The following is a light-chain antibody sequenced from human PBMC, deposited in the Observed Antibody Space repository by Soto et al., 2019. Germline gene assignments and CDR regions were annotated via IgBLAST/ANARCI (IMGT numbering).Light chain of an antibody. J-gene: IGLJ3*02. CDR2: VNS. CDR1: SSNIGAGYD. V-gene: IGLV1-40*01. CDR3: QSYDSSLSGWV. Sequence: QSVLTQPPSVSGPPGQRVTISCPGGSSNIGAGYDVHWYQQLPGTAPKLLIYVNSNRPSGVPDRFSGSKSGTSASLAITGLQAEDEADYYCQSYDSSLSGWVFGGGTKLTVL.